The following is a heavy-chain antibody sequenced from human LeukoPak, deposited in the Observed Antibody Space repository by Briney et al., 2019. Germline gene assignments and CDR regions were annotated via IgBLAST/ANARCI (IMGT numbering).Heavy chain of an antibody. J-gene: IGHJ2*01. V-gene: IGHV3-23*01. CDR3: AKVGQFGELFDWYFDL. CDR2: ISGSGGGT. D-gene: IGHD3-10*01. Sequence: GGSLRLSCAASGFTFSSYAMSWVRQAPGKGLEWVSSISGSGGGTYYADSVKGRFTISRDNPKNTLYLQMNSLRAEGTAVYYCAKVGQFGELFDWYFDLWGRGTLVTVSS. CDR1: GFTFSSYA.